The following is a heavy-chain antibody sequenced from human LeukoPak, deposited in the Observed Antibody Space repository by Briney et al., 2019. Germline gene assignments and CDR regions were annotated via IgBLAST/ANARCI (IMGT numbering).Heavy chain of an antibody. D-gene: IGHD3-10*01. V-gene: IGHV1-2*02. CDR3: TRRVGSVFGEPLGY. Sequence: ASVKVSCKASGVTFSDYALNWVRQAPGQGLEWMGWINPNSGGTNYAQKFQGRVTMTRDTSISTAYMELSRLRSDDTAVYYCTRRVGSVFGEPLGYWGQGTLVTVSS. J-gene: IGHJ4*02. CDR1: GVTFSDYA. CDR2: INPNSGGT.